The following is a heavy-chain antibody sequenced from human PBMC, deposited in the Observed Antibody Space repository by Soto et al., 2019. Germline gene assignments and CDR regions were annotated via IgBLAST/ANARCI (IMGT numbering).Heavy chain of an antibody. Sequence: SLGISCASCVFTFDGYAMRWVRQATGKGLELVSGISWNSRSIGYADSVKGRFTISRDNAKNSLYLQMNSLRAEDTAFYYCPKDIFRYFHWSIDYWGQGTMVTGSS. CDR1: VFTFDGYA. CDR2: ISWNSRSI. D-gene: IGHD3-9*01. V-gene: IGHV3-9*01. CDR3: PKDIFRYFHWSIDY. J-gene: IGHJ4*02.